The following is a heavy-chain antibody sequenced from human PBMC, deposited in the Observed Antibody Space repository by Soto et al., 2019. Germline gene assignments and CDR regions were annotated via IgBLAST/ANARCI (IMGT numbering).Heavy chain of an antibody. CDR3: ARIKLGEPGYYYYGMDV. J-gene: IGHJ6*02. V-gene: IGHV4-31*03. D-gene: IGHD6-13*01. Sequence: SETLSLTCTVSGGSISSGGYYWSWIRQHPGKGLEWIGYIYYSGSTYYNPSLKSRVTISVDTSKNQFSLKLSSVTAADTAVYYCARIKLGEPGYYYYGMDVWGQGTTVTVSS. CDR1: GGSISSGGYY. CDR2: IYYSGST.